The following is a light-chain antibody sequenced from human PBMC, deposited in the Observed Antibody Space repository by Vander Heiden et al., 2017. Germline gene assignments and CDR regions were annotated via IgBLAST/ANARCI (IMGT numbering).Light chain of an antibody. CDR3: IQALQTSRT. Sequence: IVMTQSPLSLPVTPGEPASISCRSSQSLLHSNGYNYLDWYLQKPGQSPQLLIYLGSNRASGVPDRFSGRGSGTDFTLKISRVEAEDVGVHYCIQALQTSRTFGQRTKMEIK. CDR2: LGS. CDR1: QSLLHSNGYNY. V-gene: IGKV2-28*01. J-gene: IGKJ2*01.